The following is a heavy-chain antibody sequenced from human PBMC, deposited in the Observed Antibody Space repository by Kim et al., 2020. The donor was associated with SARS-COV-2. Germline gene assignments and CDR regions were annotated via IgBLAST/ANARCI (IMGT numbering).Heavy chain of an antibody. Sequence: SETLSLTCTVSGGSISSYYWSWIRQPPGKGLEWIGYMYYSGSTNYNPSLKSRVTISVDTSKNQFSLKLSSVTAADTAVYYCAGPRRVPGAIEDHWYFDLWGRGTQVTVSS. D-gene: IGHD2-2*02. CDR3: AGPRRVPGAIEDHWYFDL. CDR2: MYYSGST. CDR1: GGSISSYY. V-gene: IGHV4-59*08. J-gene: IGHJ2*01.